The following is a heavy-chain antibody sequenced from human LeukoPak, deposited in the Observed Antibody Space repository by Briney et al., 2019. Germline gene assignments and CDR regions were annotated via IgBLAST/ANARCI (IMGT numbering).Heavy chain of an antibody. D-gene: IGHD6-19*01. Sequence: GASVKVSCKASGYTFTGYHMHWLRQAPGQGLEWMGWINSYSGETNYAQKFQGRVTMARDTSISTAYVELSRLTSDDTAVYYCARVPLAVAASNWFDPWGQGALVTVSS. J-gene: IGHJ5*02. CDR2: INSYSGET. CDR3: ARVPLAVAASNWFDP. CDR1: GYTFTGYH. V-gene: IGHV1-2*02.